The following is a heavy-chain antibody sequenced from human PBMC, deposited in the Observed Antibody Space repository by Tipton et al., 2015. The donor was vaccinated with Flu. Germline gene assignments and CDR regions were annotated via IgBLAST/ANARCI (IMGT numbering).Heavy chain of an antibody. CDR2: IYSGGST. V-gene: IGHV3-53*01. CDR1: GFTVSSNY. D-gene: IGHD2-2*01. J-gene: IGHJ4*02. CDR3: ARGRGYCVTTTCLLPFDF. Sequence: SLRLSCVVSGFTVSSNYMTWVRQAPGKGLEWFSVIYSGGSTKYADSVKGRFTISRDNSKNTLYLQMNSLRAEDTAVYYCARGRGYCVTTTCLLPFDFWGQGTLVTVSS.